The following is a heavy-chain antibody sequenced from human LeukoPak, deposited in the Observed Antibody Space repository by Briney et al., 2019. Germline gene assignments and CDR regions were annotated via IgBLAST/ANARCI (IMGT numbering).Heavy chain of an antibody. CDR1: GYSISSGYY. CDR2: IYHSGST. J-gene: IGHJ4*02. Sequence: SETLSLTCTVSGYSISSGYYWGWIRQPPGKGLEWIGSIYHSGSTYYNPSLKSRVTISVDTSKNQFSLKLSSVTAADTAVYYCARLGGSFDYWGQGTLVTVSS. CDR3: ARLGGSFDY. D-gene: IGHD3-16*01. V-gene: IGHV4-38-2*02.